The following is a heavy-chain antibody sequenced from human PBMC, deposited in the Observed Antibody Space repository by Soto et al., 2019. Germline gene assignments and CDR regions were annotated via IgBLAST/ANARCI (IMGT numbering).Heavy chain of an antibody. CDR2: IYYSGST. D-gene: IGHD3-3*01. J-gene: IGHJ4*02. CDR3: ASPYYDFWSGSTPLGDY. V-gene: IGHV4-39*01. CDR1: GGSISSSSYY. Sequence: PSETLSLTCTVSGGSISSSSYYRGWIRQPPGRGLEWIGSIYYSGSTYYNPSLKSRVTISVDTSKNQFSLKLSSVTAADTAVYYCASPYYDFWSGSTPLGDYWGQGTLVTVSS.